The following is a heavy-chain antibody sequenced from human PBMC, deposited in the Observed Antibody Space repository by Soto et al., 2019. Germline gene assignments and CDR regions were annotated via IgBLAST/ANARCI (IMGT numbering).Heavy chain of an antibody. J-gene: IGHJ3*02. CDR3: SRASGPTQSLWSFDI. CDR2: ISSSSSYI. V-gene: IGHV3-21*01. CDR1: GFTFSSYS. D-gene: IGHD2-21*01. Sequence: EVQLVESGGGLVKPGGSLRLSCAASGFTFSSYSMNWVRQAPGKGLEWVSSISSSSSYIYYADSVKGRFTISRDNAKNSLYLQMNSLRADDTAVYYCSRASGPTQSLWSFDIWGQGTMVTVSS.